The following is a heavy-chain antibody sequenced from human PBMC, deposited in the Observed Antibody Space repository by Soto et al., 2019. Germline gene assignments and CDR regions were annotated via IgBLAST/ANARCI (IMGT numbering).Heavy chain of an antibody. D-gene: IGHD1-1*01. Sequence: QVQLQESGPGLVKPSGTLSLTCAVSGCSISTSNWWSWVRHPPGKGLEWIGEVYHSGSTNYNPSFKSRVAMSVDKSKYQYSLKLNSVTAADTALYYCARTSTSGTRFDYWGQGSLVTVSS. CDR1: GCSISTSNW. J-gene: IGHJ4*02. CDR3: ARTSTSGTRFDY. CDR2: VYHSGST. V-gene: IGHV4-4*02.